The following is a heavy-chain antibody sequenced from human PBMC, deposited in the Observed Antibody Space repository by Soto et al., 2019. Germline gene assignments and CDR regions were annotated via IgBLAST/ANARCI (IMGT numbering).Heavy chain of an antibody. J-gene: IGHJ5*02. V-gene: IGHV5-51*01. Sequence: PGESLKISCKGSGYSYGNYWIGWVRQMPGKGLEWMGIIYPGDSDTRYSPSFQGQVTISADKSISTAYLQWSSLKASDTAMYYCARRSDILTGYSQNWFDPWGQGTLVTVSS. CDR3: ARRSDILTGYSQNWFDP. D-gene: IGHD3-9*01. CDR1: GYSYGNYW. CDR2: IYPGDSDT.